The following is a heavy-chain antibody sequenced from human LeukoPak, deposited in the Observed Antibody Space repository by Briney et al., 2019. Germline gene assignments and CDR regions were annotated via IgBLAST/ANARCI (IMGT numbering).Heavy chain of an antibody. D-gene: IGHD3-22*01. V-gene: IGHV4-59*01. CDR2: IYYSGST. CDR3: ARALVNSSGYNAFDI. J-gene: IGHJ3*02. Sequence: PSETLSLTCTVSGGSISSYYWSWIRQPPGKGLEWIGYIYYSGSTNYNPSLKSRVTISVDTSKNQFSLKLSSVTAADTAVYYCARALVNSSGYNAFDIWGQGTMVTVSS. CDR1: GGSISSYY.